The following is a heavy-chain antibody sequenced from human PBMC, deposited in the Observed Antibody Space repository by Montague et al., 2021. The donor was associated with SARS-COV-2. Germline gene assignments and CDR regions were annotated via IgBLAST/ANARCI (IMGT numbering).Heavy chain of an antibody. V-gene: IGHV3-48*04. J-gene: IGHJ6*02. CDR2: ISSGSDTK. CDR3: VREELQEVTGWYCGMDV. Sequence: SLRLSCAASGFTFNSHGMNWVRQAPGKGLEWVSFISSGSDTKYYIDSVKGRFTISRDNAKNSLFLQMNSLRAEDTAVYYCVREELQEVTGWYCGMDVWGRGTMVTVSS. CDR1: GFTFNSHG. D-gene: IGHD2-21*02.